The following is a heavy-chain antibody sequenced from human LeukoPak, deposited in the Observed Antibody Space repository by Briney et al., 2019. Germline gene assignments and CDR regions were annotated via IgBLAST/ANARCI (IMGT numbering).Heavy chain of an antibody. V-gene: IGHV1-18*04. CDR3: ARAPLWFGELYACDI. J-gene: IGHJ3*02. CDR2: ISAYNGNT. D-gene: IGHD3-10*01. CDR1: GYTFTSYG. Sequence: ASVKVSCKASGYTFTSYGISWVRQAPGQGLEWMGWISAYNGNTNYAQKLQGRVTMTTDTSTSTAYMELRSLRSDDTAVYYCARAPLWFGELYACDIWGQGTMVTVSS.